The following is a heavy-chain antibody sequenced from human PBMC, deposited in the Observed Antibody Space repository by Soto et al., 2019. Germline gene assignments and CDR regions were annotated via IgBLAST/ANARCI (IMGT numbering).Heavy chain of an antibody. D-gene: IGHD3-9*01. V-gene: IGHV3-30*18. J-gene: IGHJ6*03. CDR2: ISYDGSNK. CDR3: AKDPLNLRYDYYYYMDV. CDR1: GFTFSSYC. Sequence: PGGSLRLSCAASGFTFSSYCMHWVRQAPGKGLEWVAVISYDGSNKYYADSVKGRFTISRDNSKNTLYLQMNSLRAEDTAVYYCAKDPLNLRYDYYYYMDVWGKGTTVTVSS.